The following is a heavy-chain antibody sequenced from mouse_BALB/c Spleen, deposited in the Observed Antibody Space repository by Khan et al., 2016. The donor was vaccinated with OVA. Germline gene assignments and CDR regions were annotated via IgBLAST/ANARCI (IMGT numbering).Heavy chain of an antibody. CDR1: GYTFTDYA. V-gene: IGHV1S137*01. Sequence: QVQLQQSGPELVRPGVSVKISCKGSGYTFTDYAMYWVKQSHAKSLEWIGLISTYSGSTNYNQKFKGKVTMTVDKSSSAAYMELARLTSEDSAICCCASPAYEGYYDYWGQGTTLTVSS. J-gene: IGHJ2*01. CDR2: ISTYSGST. CDR3: ASPAYEGYYDY. D-gene: IGHD2-3*01.